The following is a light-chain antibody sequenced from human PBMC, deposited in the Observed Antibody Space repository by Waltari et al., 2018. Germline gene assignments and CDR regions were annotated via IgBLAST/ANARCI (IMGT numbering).Light chain of an antibody. CDR2: KDN. CDR1: AMPKQF. CDR3: QSADFSGRYVV. Sequence: YELTQAPSMSVSPGQAARITRSGDAMPKQFGQWYPQKPGQAPLLVIYKDNERPSGVPDRFSGSSSGTTVTLTINGVQPDDEADYYCQSADFSGRYVVFGGGTKLTVL. V-gene: IGLV3-25*03. J-gene: IGLJ2*01.